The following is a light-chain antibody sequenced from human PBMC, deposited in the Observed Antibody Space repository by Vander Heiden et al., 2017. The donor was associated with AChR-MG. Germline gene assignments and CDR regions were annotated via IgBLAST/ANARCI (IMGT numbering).Light chain of an antibody. CDR2: DVS. CDR3: SSYTSSSTWV. V-gene: IGLV2-14*03. J-gene: IGLJ3*02. Sequence: QSALTQPASVSGSPGQSITISCTGTSSDVGGYNYVSWYQQHPGKAPKLMIFDVSNRPSGVSNRFSGSRSGNTASLTISGLQVEDEADYYCSSYTSSSTWVFGGGTKLTGL. CDR1: SSDVGGYNY.